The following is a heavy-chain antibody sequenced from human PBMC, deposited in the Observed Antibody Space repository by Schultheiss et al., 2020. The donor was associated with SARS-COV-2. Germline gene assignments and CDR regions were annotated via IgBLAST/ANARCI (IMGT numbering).Heavy chain of an antibody. V-gene: IGHV3-21*04. CDR3: AKAKH. CDR2: IRSSGRDI. CDR1: GFTFGTYN. J-gene: IGHJ4*02. Sequence: GGSLRLSCAASGFTFGTYNMHWVRQAPGKGLEFVASIRSSGRDIYYADSMQGRFTVSRDNSKNTLYLQMNSLRAEDTAVYYCAKAKHWGQGTLVTVSS.